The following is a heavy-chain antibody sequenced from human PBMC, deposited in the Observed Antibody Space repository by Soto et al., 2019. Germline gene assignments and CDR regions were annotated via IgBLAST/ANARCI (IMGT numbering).Heavy chain of an antibody. Sequence: GGSLRLSCAASGVTFSDSSINWVRQAPGKGLEWVSYISGSSKTIYYADSVKGRFTISRDNAKNSVYLQMNSLRDEDTAVYYCARDKKWVFDYWGQGALVTVSS. V-gene: IGHV3-48*02. CDR1: GVTFSDSS. D-gene: IGHD1-26*01. CDR2: ISGSSKTI. CDR3: ARDKKWVFDY. J-gene: IGHJ4*02.